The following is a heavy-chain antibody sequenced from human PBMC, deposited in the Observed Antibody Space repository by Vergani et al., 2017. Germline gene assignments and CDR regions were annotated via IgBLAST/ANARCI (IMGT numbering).Heavy chain of an antibody. CDR3: ARDCTSGGCPDNYGMDV. J-gene: IGHJ6*02. CDR1: GFTFSDFS. CDR2: IGSSGPYI. Sequence: EVQLVESGGGLVKPGGSLRLSCAASGFTFSDFSMSWVRQAPGKGLEWVAFIGSSGPYINYADSVKSRFIISRDNTNNSLFLQLRSLRAEDAAVYYCARDCTSGGCPDNYGMDVWGQGATVTVSS. D-gene: IGHD2-8*01. V-gene: IGHV3-21*06.